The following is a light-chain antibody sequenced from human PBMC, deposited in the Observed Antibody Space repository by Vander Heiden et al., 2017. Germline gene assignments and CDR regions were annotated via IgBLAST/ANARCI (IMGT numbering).Light chain of an antibody. CDR3: QQYNNYPLT. Sequence: DIQMTQSPSSLSASVGDRVTITCWASQDISNYLAWFQQKPGKAPKSLIYAASNLQSGVPSKFSGSGSGTDFTLTISSLQPEDSATYYCQQYNNYPLTFGGGTKVEIK. CDR1: QDISNY. V-gene: IGKV1-16*02. CDR2: AAS. J-gene: IGKJ4*01.